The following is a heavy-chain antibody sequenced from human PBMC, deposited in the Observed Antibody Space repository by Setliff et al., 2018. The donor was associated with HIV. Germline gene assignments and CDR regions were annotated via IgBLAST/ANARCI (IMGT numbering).Heavy chain of an antibody. CDR2: MYYRGTT. Sequence: TLSLTCTVSGGSVISSSYYWGWIRQPPGKGLEWIGTMYYRGTTYNNPSLKSRVTFSADAYKHQFSLNLHSVTATDTAIYYCARDRDYGGNRDAFDIWGQGIMVTVSS. V-gene: IGHV4-39*02. CDR1: GGSVISSSYY. CDR3: ARDRDYGGNRDAFDI. D-gene: IGHD4-17*01. J-gene: IGHJ3*02.